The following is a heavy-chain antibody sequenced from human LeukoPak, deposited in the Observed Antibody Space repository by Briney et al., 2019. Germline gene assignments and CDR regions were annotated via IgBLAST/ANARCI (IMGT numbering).Heavy chain of an antibody. CDR3: AKERGRRPSNDAFDI. CDR2: ISWNSGSI. CDR1: GFTFDDYA. V-gene: IGHV3-9*01. J-gene: IGHJ3*02. D-gene: IGHD1-14*01. Sequence: GRSLRLSCAASGFTFDDYAMHWVRQAPGKGLEWVSGISWNSGSIGYADSVKGRFTISRDNAKNSLYLQMNSLRAEDTALYYCAKERGRRPSNDAFDIWGQGTMVTVSP.